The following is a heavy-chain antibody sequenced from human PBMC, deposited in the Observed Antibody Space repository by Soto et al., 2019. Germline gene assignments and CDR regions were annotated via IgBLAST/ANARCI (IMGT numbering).Heavy chain of an antibody. CDR1: DQSFSEYY. J-gene: IGHJ5*02. CDR3: AHTLVPGPNRWFHP. V-gene: IGHV4-34*01. Sequence: PSEVVSLTCAVYDQSFSEYYWNWIRQSPGKGLDWIGEINHSGSSTYNPSLESRVTMSVDTSRNQVVLTMTNMDPVDTATYYCAHTLVPGPNRWFHPWGQGTLVTVSS. D-gene: IGHD2-2*01. CDR2: INHSGSS.